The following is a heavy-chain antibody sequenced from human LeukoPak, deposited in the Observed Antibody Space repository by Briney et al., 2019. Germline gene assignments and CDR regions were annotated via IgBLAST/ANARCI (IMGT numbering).Heavy chain of an antibody. D-gene: IGHD2-2*01. V-gene: IGHV4-59*01. J-gene: IGHJ5*02. CDR1: GGSISSYY. CDR3: ARDRPAANWFDP. CDR2: IYYSGST. Sequence: PSETLSLTCTVSGGSISSYYWRWIRQPPGKGLEWIGYIYYSGSTNYNPSLKSRVTISADTSKNQFSLKLSSVTAADTAVYYCARDRPAANWFDPWGQGTLVTVSS.